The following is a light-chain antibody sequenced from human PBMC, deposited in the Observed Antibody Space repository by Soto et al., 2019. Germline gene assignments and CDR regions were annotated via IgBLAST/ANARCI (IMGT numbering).Light chain of an antibody. J-gene: IGKJ4*01. Sequence: DIQMTQSPSSLSASLGDRVTIACRASQSISRYLNWYQHKPGKAPNLLIYAASSLKPGVPSRFSGSGSGTDFTLTISSLQPEDFATYFCQQSYRIPLTFGGGTKGEI. CDR1: QSISRY. V-gene: IGKV1-39*01. CDR3: QQSYRIPLT. CDR2: AAS.